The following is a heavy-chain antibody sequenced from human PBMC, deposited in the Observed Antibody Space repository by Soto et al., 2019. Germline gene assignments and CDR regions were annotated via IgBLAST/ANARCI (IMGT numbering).Heavy chain of an antibody. CDR3: ASGKWSLDY. CDR2: ISNSDYTT. Sequence: QVHLVASGGGLVKPGGSLRLSCVASGITLSDNYMTWIRQAPGKGVEWLSYISNSDYTTYYADFVKGRFTLSRDNAKNSLYLQLNGLGVEDTAVYYCASGKWSLDYWGQGILVTVSS. V-gene: IGHV3-11*01. D-gene: IGHD2-8*01. J-gene: IGHJ4*02. CDR1: GITLSDNY.